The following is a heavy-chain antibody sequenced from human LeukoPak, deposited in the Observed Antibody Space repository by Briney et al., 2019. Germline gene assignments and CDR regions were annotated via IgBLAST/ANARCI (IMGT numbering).Heavy chain of an antibody. D-gene: IGHD6-6*01. J-gene: IGHJ4*02. V-gene: IGHV4-4*07. CDR1: GDSISSCY. Sequence: SETLSLTCTVSGDSISSCYWSWVRQPAEKGLEWIGRICTSGTINYNPSLKNRVTMSVDTSKNQFSLKLTSVTAADTAVYYCARDRDYSNSLDYWGQGTLVTVSS. CDR2: ICTSGTI. CDR3: ARDRDYSNSLDY.